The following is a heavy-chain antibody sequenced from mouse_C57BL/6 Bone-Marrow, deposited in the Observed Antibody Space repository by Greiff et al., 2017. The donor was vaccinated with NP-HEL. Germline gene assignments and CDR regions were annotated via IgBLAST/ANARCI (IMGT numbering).Heavy chain of an antibody. V-gene: IGHV1-72*01. J-gene: IGHJ2*01. Sequence: VKLQQPGAELVKPGASVKLSCKASGYTFTSYLMHWVKQRPGRGLEWIGRIDPNSGGTKYNEKFKSKATLTVDQPSSTAYMQLNSLTSVDSAVYYCASYYCGSSSFDYWGQGTTLTVSS. CDR3: ASYYCGSSSFDY. CDR2: IDPNSGGT. CDR1: GYTFTSYL. D-gene: IGHD1-1*01.